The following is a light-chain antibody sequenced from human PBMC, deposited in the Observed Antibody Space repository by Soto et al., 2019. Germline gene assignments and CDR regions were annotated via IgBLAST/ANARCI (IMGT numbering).Light chain of an antibody. J-gene: IGLJ2*01. Sequence: QPVLTQPASVSASPGQSITISCTGTSSDVGGYNYVSWYQQHPGKAPKLMIYEVSNRPSGVSNRFSGSKSGNTASLTISGLQAEDEADYYCSSYTSSSTRVFGGGTKLTVL. CDR2: EVS. CDR3: SSYTSSSTRV. V-gene: IGLV2-14*01. CDR1: SSDVGGYNY.